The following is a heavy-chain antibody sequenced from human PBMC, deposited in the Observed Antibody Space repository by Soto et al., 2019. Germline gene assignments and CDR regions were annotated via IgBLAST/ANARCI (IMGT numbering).Heavy chain of an antibody. J-gene: IGHJ6*02. Sequence: SETLSLTCAVSGDSISSGGYSWSWIRQPPGKGLEWIGYIYHSGSTYYKPSLKSRVTISVDRSKNQFYLNLRSVTAADTAVYYCARAPAPGTYYYGMDVWGQGTTVTVSS. V-gene: IGHV4-30-2*01. CDR1: GDSISSGGYS. D-gene: IGHD3-10*01. CDR3: ARAPAPGTYYYGMDV. CDR2: IYHSGST.